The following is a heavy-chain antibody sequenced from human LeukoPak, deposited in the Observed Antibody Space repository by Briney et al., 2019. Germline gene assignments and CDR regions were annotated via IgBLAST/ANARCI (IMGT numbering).Heavy chain of an antibody. J-gene: IGHJ4*02. CDR3: AKAIGGGDFGPEY. V-gene: IGHV3-23*01. CDR2: ISGSGGGT. Sequence: PGGSLRLSCAASGFTFSSYAMSWVRRAPGKRLEWVSSISGSGGGTNSADSVKGRFTISRDNSRNTLYLQMSSLRAEDTALYYCAKAIGGGDFGPEYWGQGTLVTVSS. D-gene: IGHD2-21*02. CDR1: GFTFSSYA.